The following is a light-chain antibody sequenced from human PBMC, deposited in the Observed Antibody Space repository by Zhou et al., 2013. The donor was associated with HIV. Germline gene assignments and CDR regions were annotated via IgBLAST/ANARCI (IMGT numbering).Light chain of an antibody. J-gene: IGKJ5*01. V-gene: IGKV1-33*01. Sequence: DIQMTQSPSSLSASVGDRVTITCQASQDISNYLNWYKQKPGKAPKLLIYDASNLETGVPSRFSGSGSGTDFTFTISSLQPEDIATYYCQQYDNLSTFGQGTRLEIK. CDR2: DAS. CDR1: QDISNY. CDR3: QQYDNLST.